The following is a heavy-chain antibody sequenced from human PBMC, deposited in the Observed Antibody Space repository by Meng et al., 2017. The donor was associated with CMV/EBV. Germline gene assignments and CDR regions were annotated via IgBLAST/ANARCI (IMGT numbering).Heavy chain of an antibody. V-gene: IGHV3-30-3*01. CDR1: GFTFSSCA. CDR3: ATSITMVRGVNYYYYYGMDV. D-gene: IGHD3-10*01. CDR2: ISYDGSNK. J-gene: IGHJ6*02. Sequence: GESLKISCAASGFTFSSCAMHWVRQAPGKGLEWVAVISYDGSNKYYADSVKGRFTISRDNSKNTLYLQMNSLRAEDTAVYYCATSITMVRGVNYYYYYGMDVWGQGTTVTVSS.